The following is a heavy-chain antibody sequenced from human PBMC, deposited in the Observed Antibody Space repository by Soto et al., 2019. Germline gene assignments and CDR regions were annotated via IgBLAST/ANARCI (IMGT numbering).Heavy chain of an antibody. CDR2: ISGSGGST. Sequence: EVQLLESGGGLVQPGGSLRLSCAASGFTFSSYAMSWVRQAPGKGLEWVSAISGSGGSTYYADSVKGRFTISRDNSKNELYLQMNSRRAEDTAVSYCANDWGELTGTTTPDYWGQGTLVTVSS. CDR3: ANDWGELTGTTTPDY. CDR1: GFTFSSYA. J-gene: IGHJ4*02. V-gene: IGHV3-23*01. D-gene: IGHD1-20*01.